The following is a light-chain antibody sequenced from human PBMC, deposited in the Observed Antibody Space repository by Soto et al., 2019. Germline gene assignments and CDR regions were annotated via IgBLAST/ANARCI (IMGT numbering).Light chain of an antibody. CDR3: QSYDISLIGFYV. CDR2: GNS. Sequence: QSVLTQPPSVSGSPGQSVSISCTWISSKIGAGYDVHWYQQLPGTAPKLLIYGNSNRPSGVPDRFSGSKSGTSASLAITGLQAEDEADYYCQSYDISLIGFYVFGTRTKITVL. V-gene: IGLV1-40*01. J-gene: IGLJ1*01. CDR1: SSKIGAGYD.